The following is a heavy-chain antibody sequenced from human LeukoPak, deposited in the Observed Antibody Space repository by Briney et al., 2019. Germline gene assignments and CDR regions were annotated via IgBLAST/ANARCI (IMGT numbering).Heavy chain of an antibody. D-gene: IGHD2-21*02. CDR3: ARDTHIVVVTDRDYYYYYMDV. V-gene: IGHV3-11*04. CDR2: ISSSGSTI. J-gene: IGHJ6*03. Sequence: AGGSLRLSCAASGFTFSDYYMSWIRQAPGKGLEWVSYISSSGSTIYYADSVKGRFTISRDNAKNSLYLQMNSLRAEDTAVYYCARDTHIVVVTDRDYYYYYMDVWGKGTTVTVSS. CDR1: GFTFSDYY.